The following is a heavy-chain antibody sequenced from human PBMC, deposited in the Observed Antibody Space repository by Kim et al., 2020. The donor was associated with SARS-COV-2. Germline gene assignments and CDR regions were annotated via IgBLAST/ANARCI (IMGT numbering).Heavy chain of an antibody. CDR2: INHSGST. J-gene: IGHJ6*02. D-gene: IGHD4-17*01. V-gene: IGHV4-34*01. CDR1: GGSFSGYY. Sequence: SETLSLTCAVYGGSFSGYYWSWIRQPPGKGLEWIGEINHSGSTNYNPSLKSRVTISVDTSKNQFSLKLSSVTAADTAVYYCARGRIDYGDFYYYYGMDVWGQGTTVTVSS. CDR3: ARGRIDYGDFYYYYGMDV.